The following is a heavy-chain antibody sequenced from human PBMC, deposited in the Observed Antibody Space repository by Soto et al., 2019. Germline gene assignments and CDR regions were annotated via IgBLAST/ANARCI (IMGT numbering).Heavy chain of an antibody. CDR1: GYTFITYN. V-gene: IGHV1-18*04. CDR3: ARDTGELLVIDY. CDR2: ISPNDGNT. Sequence: ASVKVSCKASGYTFITYNFSWVRQAPGQGLEWMGWISPNDGNTNYAQNVQGRVTMTTDTSTRTAYMELRSLRPDDTAVYYCARDTGELLVIDYWGQGTQVTVPQ. D-gene: IGHD1-7*01. J-gene: IGHJ4*02.